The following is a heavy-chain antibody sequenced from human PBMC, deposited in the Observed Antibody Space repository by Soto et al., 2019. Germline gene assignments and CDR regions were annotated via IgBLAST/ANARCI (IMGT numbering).Heavy chain of an antibody. CDR1: GFSFSSYA. CDR2: ISGSDSST. J-gene: IGHJ6*02. V-gene: IGHV3-23*01. Sequence: EVQLLESGGGLVQPGGSLRLSCAVSGFSFSSYAMNWVRQAPGKGLECVSVISGSDSSTYYADSVEGRFTISRDNSKNTLYLQMNSLRADDTAVYYCARGLCGSSSCHYYFYGMDVWGQRTTVTVSS. D-gene: IGHD6-6*01. CDR3: ARGLCGSSSCHYYFYGMDV.